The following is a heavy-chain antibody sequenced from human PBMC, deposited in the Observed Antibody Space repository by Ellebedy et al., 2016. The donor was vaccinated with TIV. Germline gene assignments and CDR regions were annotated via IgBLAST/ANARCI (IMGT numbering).Heavy chain of an antibody. CDR2: ISSSSSYT. CDR3: ASYCSSTSCPTDYYYGLDV. Sequence: PGGSPRLSCAASGFTFSDYYMSWIRQAPGKGLEWVSYISSSSSYTNYADSVKGRFTISRDNAKNSLFLQMNSLRAEDTAVYYCASYCSSTSCPTDYYYGLDVWGQGTTVTVSS. D-gene: IGHD2-2*01. V-gene: IGHV3-11*06. CDR1: GFTFSDYY. J-gene: IGHJ6*02.